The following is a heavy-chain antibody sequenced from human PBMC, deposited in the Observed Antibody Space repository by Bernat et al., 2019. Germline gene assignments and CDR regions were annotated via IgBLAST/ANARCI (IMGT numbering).Heavy chain of an antibody. D-gene: IGHD4-17*01. Sequence: QVQLVESGGGVVQPGRSPRLSCAASGFTFSSYAMHWVRQAPGKGLEWVAVISYDGSNKYYADSVKGRFTISRDNSKNTLYLQMNSLRAEDTAVYYCARDTMNDYGDYHDAFDIWGQGTMVTVSS. CDR2: ISYDGSNK. CDR1: GFTFSSYA. V-gene: IGHV3-30*01. J-gene: IGHJ3*02. CDR3: ARDTMNDYGDYHDAFDI.